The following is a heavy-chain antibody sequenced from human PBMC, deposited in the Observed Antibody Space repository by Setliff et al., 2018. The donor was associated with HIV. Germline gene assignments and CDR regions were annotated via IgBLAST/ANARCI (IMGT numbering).Heavy chain of an antibody. CDR3: ARPNYYDSSGSFDY. J-gene: IGHJ4*02. Sequence: PGGSLRLSCAASGFTFSDYYMSWIRQAPGKGLEWVSYISSSGTTIYYADSVKGRFTISRDNAKNSLYLQMNSLRAEDTAVYHCARPNYYDSSGSFDYWGQGTLVTVSS. V-gene: IGHV3-11*04. CDR1: GFTFSDYY. CDR2: ISSSGTTI. D-gene: IGHD3-22*01.